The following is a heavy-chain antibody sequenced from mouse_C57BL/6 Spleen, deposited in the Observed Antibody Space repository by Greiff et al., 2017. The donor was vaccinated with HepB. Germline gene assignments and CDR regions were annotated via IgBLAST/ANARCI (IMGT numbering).Heavy chain of an antibody. D-gene: IGHD2-3*01. CDR1: GYAFSSSW. J-gene: IGHJ2*01. V-gene: IGHV1-82*01. Sequence: VQLKDSGPELVKPGASVKISCKASGYAFSSSWMNWVKQRPGKGLEWIGRIYPGDGDTNYNGKFKGKATLTADKSSSTAYMQLSSLTSEDSAVYFCARDDGYYGYYFDYWGQGTTLTVSS. CDR3: ARDDGYYGYYFDY. CDR2: IYPGDGDT.